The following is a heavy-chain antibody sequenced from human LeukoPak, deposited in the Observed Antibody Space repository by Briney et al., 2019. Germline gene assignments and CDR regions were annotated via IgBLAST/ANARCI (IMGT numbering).Heavy chain of an antibody. D-gene: IGHD3-10*02. CDR3: ASQICSGSSCWTYFDY. CDR2: IIPIFGTA. Sequence: SVKGSCKASGGTFSSYAISWVRQAPGQGLEWMGGIIPIFGTANYAQKFQGRVTITADKSTSTAYMELSSLRSEDTAVYYCASQICSGSSCWTYFDYWGQGTLVTVSS. J-gene: IGHJ4*02. V-gene: IGHV1-69*06. CDR1: GGTFSSYA.